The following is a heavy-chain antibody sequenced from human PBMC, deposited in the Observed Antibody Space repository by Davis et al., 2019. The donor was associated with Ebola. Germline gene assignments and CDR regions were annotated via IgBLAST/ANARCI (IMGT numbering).Heavy chain of an antibody. CDR3: ATGSKSFHY. V-gene: IGHV3-23*01. CDR1: GGSVSTYSYY. CDR2: VSGRATTI. D-gene: IGHD1-14*01. Sequence: ETLSLTCAVSGGSVSTYSYYWGWVRQAPGKGLGWVSVVSGRATTIYYADSVKGRFTISRDNSKNTLYLQMNSLRAEDTAVYYCATGSKSFHYWGQGTLVTVSS. J-gene: IGHJ4*02.